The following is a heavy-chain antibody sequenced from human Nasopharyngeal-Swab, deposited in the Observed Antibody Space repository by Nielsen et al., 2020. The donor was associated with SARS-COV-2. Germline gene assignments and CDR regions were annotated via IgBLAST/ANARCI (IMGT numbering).Heavy chain of an antibody. CDR3: ARPNTPEDIVEVPAAIAFDI. D-gene: IGHD2-2*01. CDR2: IYYSGST. J-gene: IGHJ3*02. V-gene: IGHV4-39*01. Sequence: RPAPGKGLEWIGSIYYSGSTYYNPSLKSRVTISVDTSKNQFSLKLSSVTAADTAVYYCARPNTPEDIVEVPAAIAFDIWGQGTMVTVSS.